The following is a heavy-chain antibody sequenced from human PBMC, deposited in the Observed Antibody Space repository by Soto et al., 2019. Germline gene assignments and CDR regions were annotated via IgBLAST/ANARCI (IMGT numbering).Heavy chain of an antibody. CDR3: AREMGYGQTGFDY. Sequence: EVQLVESGGGLVQPGGSLRLSCAASGFTFSSYSMNWVRQAPGKGLEWVSYISSSSSTIYYADSVKGRFTISRDNGKNSLYLQMNSLRAEDTAVYYGAREMGYGQTGFDYWGQGTLVTVSS. CDR2: ISSSSSTI. V-gene: IGHV3-48*01. CDR1: GFTFSSYS. J-gene: IGHJ4*02. D-gene: IGHD5-18*01.